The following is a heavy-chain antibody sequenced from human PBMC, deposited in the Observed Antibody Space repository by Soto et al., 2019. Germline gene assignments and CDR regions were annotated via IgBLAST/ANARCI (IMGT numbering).Heavy chain of an antibody. D-gene: IGHD3-16*01. CDR1: GGTFSSYT. CDR3: AGDRDIVWGGAKNWFDP. J-gene: IGHJ5*02. Sequence: QVQLVQSGAEVKKPGSSVKVSCKASGGTFSSYTISWVRQAPGQGLEWMGRIIPILGIANYAQKFQGRVTITGEQSTGTADMELSSLRSEDTAVYYCAGDRDIVWGGAKNWFDPWGQGTLGTVSS. V-gene: IGHV1-69*08. CDR2: IIPILGIA.